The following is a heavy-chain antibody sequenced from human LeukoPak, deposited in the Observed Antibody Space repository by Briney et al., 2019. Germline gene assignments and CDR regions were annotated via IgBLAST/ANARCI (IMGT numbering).Heavy chain of an antibody. CDR1: GYTFTSYG. CDR2: ISAYNDNT. Sequence: ASVKVSCKASGYTFTSYGISWVRQAPGQGLEWMGWISAYNDNTNYAQKLQGRVTMTTDTSTSTAYMELRSLRSDDTAVYYCARDHSYGSGSYWCYWGQGTLVTVSS. D-gene: IGHD3-10*01. V-gene: IGHV1-18*01. J-gene: IGHJ4*02. CDR3: ARDHSYGSGSYWCY.